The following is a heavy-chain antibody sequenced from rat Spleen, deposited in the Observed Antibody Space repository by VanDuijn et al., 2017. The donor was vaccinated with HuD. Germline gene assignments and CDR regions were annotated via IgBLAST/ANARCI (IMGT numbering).Heavy chain of an antibody. D-gene: IGHD1-1*01. CDR3: ATDMITTVAD. Sequence: EVQLVESGGGLVQPGRSLKLSCAASGFTFSNYGMAWVRQTPTKGLEWVASISTGGGSTYYRDSVKGRFTISRDNAKSTLYLQMDSLRSEDTATYYCATDMITTVADWGQGVMVTVSS. J-gene: IGHJ2*01. CDR2: ISTGGGST. CDR1: GFTFSNYG. V-gene: IGHV5-27*01.